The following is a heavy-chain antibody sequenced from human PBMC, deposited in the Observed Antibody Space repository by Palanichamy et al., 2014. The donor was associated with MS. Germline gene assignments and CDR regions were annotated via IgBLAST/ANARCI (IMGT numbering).Heavy chain of an antibody. CDR1: GGSISSGGYS. Sequence: QLQLQESGSGLVKPSQTLSLTCAVSGGSISSGGYSRTWIRQPPGKGLVWIGYIYRSGNTYYNPSLKSRVTISLDRSKNLFSLSLKSLSAADTAVYYCARGRGDYYDSTGDFDFWGQGTLVTVSS. J-gene: IGHJ4*02. V-gene: IGHV4-30-2*01. CDR3: ARGRGDYYDSTGDFDF. CDR2: IYRSGNT. D-gene: IGHD3-22*01.